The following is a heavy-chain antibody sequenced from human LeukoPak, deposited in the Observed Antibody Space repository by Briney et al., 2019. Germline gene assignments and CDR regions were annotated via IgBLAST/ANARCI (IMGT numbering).Heavy chain of an antibody. D-gene: IGHD3-3*01. V-gene: IGHV3-48*03. CDR3: VRDPAYDFWSGYYRGGFDY. J-gene: IGHJ4*02. CDR1: GFTFSSYE. Sequence: QSGGSLRLSCAASGFTFSSYEMNWVRQAPGKGLEWVSYISSSGSTIYYADSVKGRFTISRDNAKNSLYLQMNSLRTEDTAVYYCVRDPAYDFWSGYYRGGFDYWGQGTLVTVSS. CDR2: ISSSGSTI.